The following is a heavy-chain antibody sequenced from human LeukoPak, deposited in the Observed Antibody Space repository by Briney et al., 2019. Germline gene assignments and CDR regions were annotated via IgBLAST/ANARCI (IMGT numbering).Heavy chain of an antibody. CDR2: IGSSDSTT. D-gene: IGHD1-26*01. Sequence: PGGSLRLSCVASGFTFSSYEMNWVRQAPGKGLEWLSYIGSSDSTTHYADSVKGRFTISRDNAKNSLYLQMNSLRVEDTAVYYCARDPYSGGYGNYYYYYMDVWGKGTTVTISS. CDR1: GFTFSSYE. V-gene: IGHV3-48*03. CDR3: ARDPYSGGYGNYYYYYMDV. J-gene: IGHJ6*03.